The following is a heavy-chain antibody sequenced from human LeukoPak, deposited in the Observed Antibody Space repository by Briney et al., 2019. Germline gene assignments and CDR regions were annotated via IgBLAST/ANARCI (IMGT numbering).Heavy chain of an antibody. D-gene: IGHD4-17*01. Sequence: SETLSLTCTVSGGSISSYYWSWIRQPPGKGLEWIGYIYYSGSTNYNPSLKSRVTISVDTTKNQFSLKLSSVTAADTAVYYCARGLGGDYEGVDYWGQGTLVTVTA. J-gene: IGHJ4*02. V-gene: IGHV4-59*01. CDR3: ARGLGGDYEGVDY. CDR2: IYYSGST. CDR1: GGSISSYY.